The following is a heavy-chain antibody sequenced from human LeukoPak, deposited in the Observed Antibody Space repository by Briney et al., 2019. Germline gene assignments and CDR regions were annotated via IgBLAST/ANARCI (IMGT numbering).Heavy chain of an antibody. CDR2: ISYDGSNK. J-gene: IGHJ4*02. Sequence: GGSLRLSCAASGFTFSSYGMHWVRQAPGKGLEWVAVISYDGSNKYYADSVKGRFTISRDNSKNTLYLQMNSLRAEDTAVYYCARDGVAARQPYYFDYWGQGTLVTVSS. CDR1: GFTFSSYG. D-gene: IGHD6-6*01. V-gene: IGHV3-30*03. CDR3: ARDGVAARQPYYFDY.